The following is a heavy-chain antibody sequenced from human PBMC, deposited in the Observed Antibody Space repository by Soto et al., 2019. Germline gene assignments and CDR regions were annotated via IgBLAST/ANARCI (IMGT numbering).Heavy chain of an antibody. V-gene: IGHV3-30*03. CDR1: GFTFSSYG. Sequence: QVQLVESGGGVVQPGGSLRLSCAASGFTFSSYGMHWVRQAPGKGLEWVAVISYDGSNEYYADSVKGRFTISRDNSKNTLYLQMNSLNTEDTAVYYCGGGGGRDIDYWGQGTLVTVSS. J-gene: IGHJ4*02. CDR2: ISYDGSNE. CDR3: GGGGGRDIDY. D-gene: IGHD3-16*01.